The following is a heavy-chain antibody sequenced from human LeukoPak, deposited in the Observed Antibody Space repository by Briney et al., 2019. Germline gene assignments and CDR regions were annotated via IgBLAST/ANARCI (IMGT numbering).Heavy chain of an antibody. CDR3: ARILHYYGSGSYPFDY. Sequence: AGGSLRLSCAASGFTVSSNYMSWVRQAPGKGLEWVSVIYSGGSTYYADSVKGRFTISRDNSKNTLYLQMNSLRAEDTAVYYCARILHYYGSGSYPFDYWGQGTLVTVSS. J-gene: IGHJ4*02. V-gene: IGHV3-53*01. D-gene: IGHD3-10*01. CDR1: GFTVSSNY. CDR2: IYSGGST.